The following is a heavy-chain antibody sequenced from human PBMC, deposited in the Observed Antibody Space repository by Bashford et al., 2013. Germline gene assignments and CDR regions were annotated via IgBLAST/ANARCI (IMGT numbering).Heavy chain of an antibody. V-gene: IGHV1-46*03. CDR2: INPSGGST. Sequence: ASVKVSCKASGYTFTSYYMHWVRQAPGQGLEWMGIINPSGGSTSYAQKFQGRVTMTRDTSTSTVYMELSSLRSEDTAVYYCSVIAVAGKRLDYWGQGTLVTVSS. D-gene: IGHD6-19*01. CDR1: GYTFTSYY. J-gene: IGHJ4*02. CDR3: SVIAVAGKRLDY.